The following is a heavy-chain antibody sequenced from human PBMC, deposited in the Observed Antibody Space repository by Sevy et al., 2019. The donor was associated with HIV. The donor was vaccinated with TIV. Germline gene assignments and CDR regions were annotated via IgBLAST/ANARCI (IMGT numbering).Heavy chain of an antibody. CDR1: GFTFSNYA. Sequence: GGSLRLSCAASGFTFSNYAMNWVRQAPGKGLESISSISNNGDRTYYIDSVRGRFTISRDNSTNMLYLQMHGLRAEDAATYYCAKVLSVTFSYWYGLDVWGQGTTVTVSS. D-gene: IGHD4-4*01. V-gene: IGHV3-23*01. CDR2: ISNNGDRT. J-gene: IGHJ6*02. CDR3: AKVLSVTFSYWYGLDV.